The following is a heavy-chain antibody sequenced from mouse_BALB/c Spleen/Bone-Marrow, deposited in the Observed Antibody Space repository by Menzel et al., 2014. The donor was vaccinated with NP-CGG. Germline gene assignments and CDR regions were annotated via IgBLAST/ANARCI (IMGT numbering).Heavy chain of an antibody. D-gene: IGHD3-1*01. CDR1: GYAFSSSW. CDR2: IYPGDGDT. Sequence: QVQLQQSGPELVKPGASVKISCKASGYAFSSSWMNWVKQRPGQGLEWIGRIYPGDGDTNYNGKFKGKATLTADKSSSTAYMQLSSLTSVDSAVYFCARQLGLYAMDYWGQGTSVTVP. J-gene: IGHJ4*01. V-gene: IGHV1-82*01. CDR3: ARQLGLYAMDY.